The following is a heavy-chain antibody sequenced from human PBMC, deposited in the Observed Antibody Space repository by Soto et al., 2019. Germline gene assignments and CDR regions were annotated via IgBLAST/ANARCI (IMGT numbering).Heavy chain of an antibody. CDR1: GYTFTSYD. V-gene: IGHV1-8*01. J-gene: IGHJ4*02. CDR2: MNPNSGNT. CDR3: ARGSRNYYDSSGYWDDD. Sequence: GASVKVSCKASGYTFTSYDISWVRQATGQGLEWMGWMNPNSGNTGYAQKFQGRVTMTRNTSISTAYMELSSLRSEDTAVYYCARGSRNYYDSSGYWDDDWGQGTLVTVSS. D-gene: IGHD3-22*01.